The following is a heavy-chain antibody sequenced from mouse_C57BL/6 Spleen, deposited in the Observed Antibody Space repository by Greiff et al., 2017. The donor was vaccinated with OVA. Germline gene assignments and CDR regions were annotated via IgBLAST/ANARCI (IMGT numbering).Heavy chain of an antibody. CDR1: GYSITSGYY. J-gene: IGHJ1*03. D-gene: IGHD2-12*01. CDR2: ISYDGSN. CDR3: ARALYYSDWYFDV. Sequence: EVQLQESGPGLVKPSQSLSLTCSVTGYSITSGYYWNWIRQFPGNKLEWMGYISYDGSNNYNPSLKNRISITRDTSKNQFFLKLNSVTTEDTATYYCARALYYSDWYFDVWGTGTTVTVSS. V-gene: IGHV3-6*01.